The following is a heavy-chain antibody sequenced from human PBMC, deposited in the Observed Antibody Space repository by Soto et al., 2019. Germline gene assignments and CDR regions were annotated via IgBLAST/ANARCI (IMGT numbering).Heavy chain of an antibody. D-gene: IGHD2-2*01. CDR2: ISAYNGNT. CDR3: ARVDCSSNSCYATYYYYGMDV. CDR1: GYTFTSYG. V-gene: IGHV1-18*01. J-gene: IGHJ6*02. Sequence: ASVKVSCKASGYTFTSYGISWVRQAPGQGLEWMGWISAYNGNTNYAQKLQGRVTMTTDTSTSTAYMELRSLRSDDTAVYYCARVDCSSNSCYATYYYYGMDVWGQGTTVTVSS.